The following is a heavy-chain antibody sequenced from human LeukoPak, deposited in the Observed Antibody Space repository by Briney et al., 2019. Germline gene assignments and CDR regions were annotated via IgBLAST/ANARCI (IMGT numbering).Heavy chain of an antibody. CDR1: GFTFSNHF. CDR2: IGPNGAST. Sequence: GGSLRLSCSTSGFTFSNHFMHWVRQAPGKGLEYASSIGPNGASTLYADSVKGRFTISRDNSKNALYLQLTSLRLEDTALYYCVKDLTGTWSFDYWGQGTLVTVSS. V-gene: IGHV3-64D*06. D-gene: IGHD3-9*01. J-gene: IGHJ4*02. CDR3: VKDLTGTWSFDY.